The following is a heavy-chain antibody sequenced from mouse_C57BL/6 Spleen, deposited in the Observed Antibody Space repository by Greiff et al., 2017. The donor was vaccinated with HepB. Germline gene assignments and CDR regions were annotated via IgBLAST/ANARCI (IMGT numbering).Heavy chain of an antibody. V-gene: IGHV1-82*01. Sequence: VQLQESGPELVKPGASVKISCKASGYAFSSSWMNWVKQRPGKGLEWIGRIYPGDGDTNYNGKFKGKATLTADKSSSTAYMQLSSLTSEASAVYFCANWWFAYWGQGTLVTVSA. CDR1: GYAFSSSW. CDR2: IYPGDGDT. CDR3: ANWWFAY. J-gene: IGHJ3*01. D-gene: IGHD4-1*01.